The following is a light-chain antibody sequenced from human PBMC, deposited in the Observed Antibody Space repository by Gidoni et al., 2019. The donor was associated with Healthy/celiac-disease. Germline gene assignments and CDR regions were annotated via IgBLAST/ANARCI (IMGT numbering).Light chain of an antibody. J-gene: IGLJ1*01. CDR3: CSYAGSPLYV. CDR2: EVS. Sequence: QSALTHPASVSGSPGQSITISCTGTSSDVGSYNLVSWYQQHPGKAPKLMIYEVSKRPSGVSNRFSGSKSGNTASLTISGLQAEDEADYYCCSYAGSPLYVFGTGTKVTVL. CDR1: SSDVGSYNL. V-gene: IGLV2-23*02.